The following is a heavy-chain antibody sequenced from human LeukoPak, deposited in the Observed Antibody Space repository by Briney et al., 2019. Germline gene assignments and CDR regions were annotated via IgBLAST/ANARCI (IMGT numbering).Heavy chain of an antibody. CDR1: GYTFTVYD. Sequence: ASVTVSFKAPGYTFTVYDINWVRQAPGQGLEWMGWMNPNSGNTGYAQKFQGRVTMTRNTSISTAYMELSSLRSEDTAVYYCASHSSGWYFAEYWGQGTLVTVSS. D-gene: IGHD6-19*01. V-gene: IGHV1-8*01. CDR2: MNPNSGNT. J-gene: IGHJ4*02. CDR3: ASHSSGWYFAEY.